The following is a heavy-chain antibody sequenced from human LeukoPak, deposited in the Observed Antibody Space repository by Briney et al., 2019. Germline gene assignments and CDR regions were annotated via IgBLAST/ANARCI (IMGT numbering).Heavy chain of an antibody. Sequence: SETLSLTCTVSGYSISSGYYWGWIRQSPGKGLEWIGNIYRRGSTHYNPSLKSRVAISMDTSKNQFSLKLSSVTAADTAVYYCARDVRNYYDSSGYYLFDYWGQGTLVTVSS. D-gene: IGHD3-22*01. J-gene: IGHJ4*02. CDR2: IYRRGST. V-gene: IGHV4-38-2*02. CDR3: ARDVRNYYDSSGYYLFDY. CDR1: GYSISSGYY.